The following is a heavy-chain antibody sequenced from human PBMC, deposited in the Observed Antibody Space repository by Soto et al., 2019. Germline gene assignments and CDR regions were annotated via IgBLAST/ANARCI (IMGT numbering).Heavy chain of an antibody. V-gene: IGHV4-39*01. CDR2: TYYSGST. CDR3: ARRYIISEDGFEL. D-gene: IGHD3-10*01. J-gene: IGHJ3*01. Sequence: SETLSLTCTVSGGSISSSSYYWGWIRQPPGKGLEWIGSTYYSGSTYYNPSLKSRVTISVDTSKNQFSLKLSSVTAADTAVYYCARRYIISEDGFELWGQGTRVT. CDR1: GGSISSSSYY.